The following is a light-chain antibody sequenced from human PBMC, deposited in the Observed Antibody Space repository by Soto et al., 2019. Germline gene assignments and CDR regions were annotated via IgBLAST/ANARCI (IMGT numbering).Light chain of an antibody. J-gene: IGLJ1*01. CDR3: IGRHPRLTLVPYAIR. CDR2: SNN. Sequence: QSVLTQPTSASGTPGQSVTISCSGSSSNIGSNTVNWYQQLPGTAPKLLIYSNNQRPSGVPDRFSGSKSGTSASLAISGLQSEDEAVYFLIGRHPRLTLVPYAIRIGT. CDR1: SSNIGSNT. V-gene: IGLV1-44*01.